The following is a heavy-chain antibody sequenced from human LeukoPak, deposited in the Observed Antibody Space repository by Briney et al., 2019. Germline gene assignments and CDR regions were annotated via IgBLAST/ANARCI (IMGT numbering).Heavy chain of an antibody. Sequence: GGSLRLSCAASGFTSSSYWMHWVRQAPGKGLVWVSRINSDGSSTSYADSVKGRFTISRDNAKNTLYLQMNSLRAEDTAVYYCAILGALTQDDYWGQGTLVTVSS. CDR2: INSDGSST. V-gene: IGHV3-74*01. CDR1: GFTSSSYW. D-gene: IGHD1-26*01. CDR3: AILGALTQDDY. J-gene: IGHJ4*02.